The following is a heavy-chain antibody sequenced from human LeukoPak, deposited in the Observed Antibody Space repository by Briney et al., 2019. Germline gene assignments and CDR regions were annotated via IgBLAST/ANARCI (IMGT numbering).Heavy chain of an antibody. D-gene: IGHD4-23*01. Sequence: SETLSLTCTVSGGSISSYYWSWIRQPPGKGLEWIGYIYYSGSTNYNPSLKSRVTISVDTSKNQFSLKLSSVTAADTAVYYCARDSHPDYGGTISLDAFDIWGQGTMATVSS. CDR3: ARDSHPDYGGTISLDAFDI. V-gene: IGHV4-59*01. J-gene: IGHJ3*02. CDR2: IYYSGST. CDR1: GGSISSYY.